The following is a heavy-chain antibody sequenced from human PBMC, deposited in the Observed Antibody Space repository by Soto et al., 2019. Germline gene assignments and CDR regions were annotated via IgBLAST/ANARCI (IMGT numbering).Heavy chain of an antibody. CDR1: GGTFSSYA. CDR2: IIPIFGTA. Sequence: QVQLVQSGAEVKKPGSSVKVSCKASGGTFSSYAISWVRQAPGQGLEWMGGIIPIFGTANYAQKFQGRVKTTADESKSTAYMELSSLRSEDTAVYYCARNSKGAKIAAHVYSYYGMDVWGQGTTVTVSS. J-gene: IGHJ6*02. D-gene: IGHD6-6*01. V-gene: IGHV1-69*01. CDR3: ARNSKGAKIAAHVYSYYGMDV.